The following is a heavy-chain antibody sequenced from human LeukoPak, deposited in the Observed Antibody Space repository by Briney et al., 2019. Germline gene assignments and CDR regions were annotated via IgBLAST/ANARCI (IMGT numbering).Heavy chain of an antibody. Sequence: PGGSLRLSCAASGFTFDDYAMHWVRHAPGKGLEWVSGISRDSGSIGYADSVKGRFTISRDNAKNSLYLQMNSLRAEDTALYYCAKDFGPWGDWRTGWFDPWGQGTLVTVSS. CDR3: AKDFGPWGDWRTGWFDP. CDR2: ISRDSGSI. D-gene: IGHD2-21*02. V-gene: IGHV3-9*01. CDR1: GFTFDDYA. J-gene: IGHJ5*02.